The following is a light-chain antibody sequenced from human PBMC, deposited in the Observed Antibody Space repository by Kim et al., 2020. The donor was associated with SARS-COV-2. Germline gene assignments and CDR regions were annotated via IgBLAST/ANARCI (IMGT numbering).Light chain of an antibody. V-gene: IGLV3-1*01. CDR3: QAWDSSTVV. Sequence: SVSPGRTASITCSGDKLGNIFASWYHLVPGRSPVVVIYQDAKRPSGIPGRFSGSISGNTATLTISGTHTTDEADYYCQAWDSSTVVFGGGTQLTVL. CDR1: KLGNIF. J-gene: IGLJ2*01. CDR2: QDA.